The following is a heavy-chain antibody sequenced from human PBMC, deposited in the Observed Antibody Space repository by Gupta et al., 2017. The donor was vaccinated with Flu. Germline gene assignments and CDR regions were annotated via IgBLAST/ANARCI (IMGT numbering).Heavy chain of an antibody. D-gene: IGHD3-10*01. Sequence: SFSYYNMNWVGRAPGKGLEWVSYISSSSSSTHYSDSVKGRVTVSRDNARNSLYLQMNSLRAEDTAVYYCARDRVPTSGMDVWGQGTTVTVSS. V-gene: IGHV3-48*01. CDR3: ARDRVPTSGMDV. CDR1: SFSYYN. J-gene: IGHJ6*02. CDR2: ISSSSSST.